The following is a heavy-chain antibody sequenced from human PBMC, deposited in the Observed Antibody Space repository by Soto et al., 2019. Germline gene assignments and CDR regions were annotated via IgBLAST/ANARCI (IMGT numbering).Heavy chain of an antibody. J-gene: IGHJ5*02. V-gene: IGHV4-4*02. Sequence: PSETLSLTCAVSGGSISSSNWWSWVRQPPGKGLEWIGEIYHSGSTNYNPSLKSRVTISVDKSKNQFSLKLSSVTAADTAVYYCARRAGDWSLNWFDPWGQGTLVTSPQ. CDR3: ARRAGDWSLNWFDP. CDR2: IYHSGST. CDR1: GGSISSSNW. D-gene: IGHD2-21*02.